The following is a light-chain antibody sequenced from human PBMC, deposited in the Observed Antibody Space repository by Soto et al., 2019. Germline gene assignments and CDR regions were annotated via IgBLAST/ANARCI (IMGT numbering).Light chain of an antibody. J-gene: IGKJ1*01. CDR2: KAS. V-gene: IGKV1-5*03. Sequence: DIQMTQSPSTLSASVGDRVTITCRASQYFSSWLAWYQQKPGKAPKLLIYKASSLESGVPSRFSGSGSGTEFTLTISSLQPDDFATYYCQQYKSQRTFGQGTKVEIK. CDR1: QYFSSW. CDR3: QQYKSQRT.